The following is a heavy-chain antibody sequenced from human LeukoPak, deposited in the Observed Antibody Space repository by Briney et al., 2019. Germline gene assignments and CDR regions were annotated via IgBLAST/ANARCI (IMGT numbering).Heavy chain of an antibody. J-gene: IGHJ4*02. CDR3: ARDQYYDSSGYLGY. Sequence: GSLRLSCAASGFTFSTYGMSWVRQAPGKGLEWVSYISSSSSTVYYADSVKGRFTISRDNAKNSLYLQMNSLRAEDTAVYYCARDQYYDSSGYLGYWGQGTLVTVSS. CDR2: ISSSSSTV. CDR1: GFTFSTYG. D-gene: IGHD3-22*01. V-gene: IGHV3-48*01.